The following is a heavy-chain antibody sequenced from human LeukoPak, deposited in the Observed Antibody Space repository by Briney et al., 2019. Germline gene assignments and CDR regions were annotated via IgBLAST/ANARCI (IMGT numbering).Heavy chain of an antibody. CDR2: IRYDGSNQ. J-gene: IGHJ4*02. Sequence: GGSLRLSCAASGFTFSSYAMSWVRQAPGKGLEWVAFIRYDGSNQYYADSVKGRFTISRDSSKNTLYMQMNSLRAEDTAVYYCAKESQLSYAGTFYIDYWGQGTLVTVSS. D-gene: IGHD3-16*02. CDR1: GFTFSSYA. CDR3: AKESQLSYAGTFYIDY. V-gene: IGHV3-30*02.